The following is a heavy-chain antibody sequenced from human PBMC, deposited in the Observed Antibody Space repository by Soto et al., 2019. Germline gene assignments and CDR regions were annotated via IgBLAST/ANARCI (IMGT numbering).Heavy chain of an antibody. CDR1: GFTFINTG. CDR3: AKIDGYFDY. V-gene: IGHV3-23*01. CDR2: ITGNGDTT. J-gene: IGHJ4*02. D-gene: IGHD3-22*01. Sequence: EVQVLQSGGGLVPPGGSLRLSCAGSGFTFINTGMSWVRQAPGQGLEWVSAITGNGDTTYYADSVKGRFTISRDNSKSTLYLQMNSLRAEDTAVYYCAKIDGYFDYWGQGTLVTVS.